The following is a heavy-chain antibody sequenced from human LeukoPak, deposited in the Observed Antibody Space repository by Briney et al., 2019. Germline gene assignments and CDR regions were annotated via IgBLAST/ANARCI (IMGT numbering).Heavy chain of an antibody. CDR1: GFTFSSYA. J-gene: IGHJ6*02. CDR3: ARDAGKDYYNYYGIDV. Sequence: PGGSLRLSCAASGFTFSSYAMHWVRQAPGKGLGGVAVLSYDGSNKYYADSVKGRFTISRDNSKNTLYLQMNSLRAEDTAVHYCARDAGKDYYNYYGIDVWGQGTTVTVSS. D-gene: IGHD3-10*01. V-gene: IGHV3-30-3*01. CDR2: LSYDGSNK.